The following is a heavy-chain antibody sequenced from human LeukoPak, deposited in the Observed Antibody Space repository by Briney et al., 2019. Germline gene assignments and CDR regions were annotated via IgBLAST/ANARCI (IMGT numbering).Heavy chain of an antibody. CDR3: ARELPGAMSAFDI. CDR1: GFTFSTYT. CDR2: ISSSSNYI. V-gene: IGHV3-21*01. J-gene: IGHJ3*02. Sequence: PGRSLRLSCAASGFTFSTYTMNWVRQAPGKGLEWVSSISSSSNYIYYADSVQGRFTISRDNAKNSLYLQINSLRAEDTAVYYCARELPGAMSAFDIWGQGTMVTVSS. D-gene: IGHD1-26*01.